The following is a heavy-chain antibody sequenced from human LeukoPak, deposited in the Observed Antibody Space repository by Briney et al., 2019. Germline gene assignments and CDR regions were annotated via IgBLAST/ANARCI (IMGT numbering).Heavy chain of an antibody. CDR2: TYPGDSDT. Sequence: GESLKISCKGSGYSFTSYWIGWVRQMPGKGLEWMGITYPGDSDTRYSPSFQGQVTISADKSTSTAYLQWSSLKASDTAMYYCARRDYGSGSYPSSFDYWGQGTLVTVSS. J-gene: IGHJ4*02. V-gene: IGHV5-51*01. D-gene: IGHD3-10*01. CDR1: GYSFTSYW. CDR3: ARRDYGSGSYPSSFDY.